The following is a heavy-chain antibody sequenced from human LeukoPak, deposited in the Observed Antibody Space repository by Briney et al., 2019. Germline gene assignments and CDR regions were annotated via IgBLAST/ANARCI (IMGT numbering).Heavy chain of an antibody. J-gene: IGHJ1*01. CDR1: GFTFSSYE. Sequence: GGSLRLSCAASGFTFSSYEMNWVRQAPGKGLEWVSYISSSGSTIYYADSVKGRFTISRDNAKNSLYLQMNSLRAEDTAVYYCARDSKKVCSTSSTGYFQHWGQGTLVTVSS. CDR2: ISSSGSTI. V-gene: IGHV3-48*03. D-gene: IGHD2-2*01. CDR3: ARDSKKVCSTSSTGYFQH.